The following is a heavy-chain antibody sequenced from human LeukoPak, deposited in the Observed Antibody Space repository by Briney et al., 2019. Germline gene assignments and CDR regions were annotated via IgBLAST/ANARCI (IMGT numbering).Heavy chain of an antibody. V-gene: IGHV3-73*01. Sequence: GGSLRLSCAASGFTFSSYSMNWVRQAPGKGLEWVGRIRSKANSYATAYAASVKGRFTISRDNSKNTLYLQMNSLRAEDTAVYYCAKDLVGGDCIWGQGTLVTVSS. D-gene: IGHD2-21*01. CDR1: GFTFSSYS. CDR3: AKDLVGGDCI. CDR2: IRSKANSYAT. J-gene: IGHJ4*02.